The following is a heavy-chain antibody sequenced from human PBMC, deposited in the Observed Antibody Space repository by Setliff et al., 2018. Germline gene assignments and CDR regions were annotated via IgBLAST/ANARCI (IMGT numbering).Heavy chain of an antibody. CDR2: IIPVFGTA. V-gene: IGHV1-69*13. Sequence: GASVKVSCKASGDTFSTYTLNWVRQAPGQGLEWMGRIIPVFGTAKYAQKFQGRVAITADEPTNTAYIEISSLRYEDTAVYYCARGNMDVVAAGGKYSGLAFWGQGTTVTVSS. CDR3: ARGNMDVVAAGGKYSGLAF. CDR1: GDTFSTYT. D-gene: IGHD6-13*01. J-gene: IGHJ6*02.